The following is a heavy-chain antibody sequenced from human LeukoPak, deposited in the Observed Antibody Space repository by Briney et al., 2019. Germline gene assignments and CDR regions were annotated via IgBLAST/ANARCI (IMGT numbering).Heavy chain of an antibody. Sequence: SQTLSLSCVISGDSVSSNSNSWNWIRQSQSRGLEWLGRTYYRSKWYNDYAVSVKSRITINPDTSKNQFSLQLTSVTPEDTAIYYCARDNGWDRGLDSWGQGTLVTVSS. CDR2: TYYRSKWYN. CDR1: GDSVSSNSNS. CDR3: ARDNGWDRGLDS. V-gene: IGHV6-1*01. J-gene: IGHJ4*02. D-gene: IGHD6-19*01.